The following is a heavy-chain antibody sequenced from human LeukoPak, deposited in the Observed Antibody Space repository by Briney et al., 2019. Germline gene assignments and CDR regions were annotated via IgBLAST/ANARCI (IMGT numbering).Heavy chain of an antibody. CDR1: GFTFSSYD. CDR3: ARAPRGYSSSWYYYFDY. J-gene: IGHJ4*02. D-gene: IGHD6-13*01. V-gene: IGHV3-13*01. CDR2: IGTAGDT. Sequence: PGGSLRLSCAASGFTFSSYDMHWVRQATGKGLEWVSAIGTAGDTYYPGSVKGRFTISRENAKNSSYLQMNSLRAGDTAVYYCARAPRGYSSSWYYYFDYWGQGTLVTVSS.